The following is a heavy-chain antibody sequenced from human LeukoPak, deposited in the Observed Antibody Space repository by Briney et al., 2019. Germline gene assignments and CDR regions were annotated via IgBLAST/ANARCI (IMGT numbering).Heavy chain of an antibody. J-gene: IGHJ4*02. V-gene: IGHV3-21*01. Sequence: GGSLRLSCAASGFTFSSYSMNWVRQAPGKGLEWVSSISSSSSYIYYADSVKGRFTISRDNAKNSLYLQMNSLRAEDTAVYYCARGGGDSSGEWDYWGQGTLVTVSS. CDR1: GFTFSSYS. CDR3: ARGGGDSSGEWDY. D-gene: IGHD3-22*01. CDR2: ISSSSSYI.